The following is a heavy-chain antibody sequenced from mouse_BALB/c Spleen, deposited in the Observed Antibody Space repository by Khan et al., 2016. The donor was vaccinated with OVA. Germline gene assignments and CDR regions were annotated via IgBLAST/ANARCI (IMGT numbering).Heavy chain of an antibody. CDR1: GFSLTSYG. J-gene: IGHJ4*01. Sequence: QVRLQQSGPGLVQPSQSLSITCTVSGFSLTSYGVPWVRQSPGKGLEWLGVIWSGGSTDYNSAFISRLTISKDNSKSQVYFKMNSLQANDTVIYYCARTYFSYGNYGDYYTMDYWGQGTSVTVSS. D-gene: IGHD2-1*01. CDR2: IWSGGST. V-gene: IGHV2-2*02. CDR3: ARTYFSYGNYGDYYTMDY.